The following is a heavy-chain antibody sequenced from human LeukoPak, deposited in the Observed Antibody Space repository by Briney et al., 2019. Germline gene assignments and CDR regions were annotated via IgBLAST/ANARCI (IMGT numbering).Heavy chain of an antibody. CDR1: GYTFTGYD. J-gene: IGHJ4*02. CDR3: ARGRYGGFDY. CDR2: MNPNSGNT. D-gene: IGHD3-10*01. V-gene: IGHV1-8*03. Sequence: ASVKVSCKASGYTFTGYDINWVRQATGQGLEWMGWMNPNSGNTGYAQKFQGRVTITRDTSISTAYMELSSLRSDDTAVYYGARGRYGGFDYWGQGPLVTVSS.